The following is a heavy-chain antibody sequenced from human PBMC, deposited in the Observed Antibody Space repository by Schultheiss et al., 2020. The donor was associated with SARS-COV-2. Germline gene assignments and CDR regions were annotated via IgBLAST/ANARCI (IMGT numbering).Heavy chain of an antibody. Sequence: SETLSLTCAVYGGSFSGYYWSWIRQPPGKGLEWIGEINHSGSTNYNPSLKSRVTISVDSSKNQFSLKLSPVTAADTAVYYCARGFALRSWYFDLWGRGTLVTVSS. CDR2: INHSGST. V-gene: IGHV4-34*01. CDR3: ARGFALRSWYFDL. J-gene: IGHJ2*01. CDR1: GGSFSGYY.